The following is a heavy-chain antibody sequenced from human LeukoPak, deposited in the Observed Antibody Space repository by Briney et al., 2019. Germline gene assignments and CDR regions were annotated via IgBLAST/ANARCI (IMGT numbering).Heavy chain of an antibody. J-gene: IGHJ4*02. CDR3: ARDPHTVLDY. CDR1: GFTFSSYA. V-gene: IGHV3-23*01. CDR2: ISGSGGST. D-gene: IGHD4-11*01. Sequence: GGSLRLSCAASGFTFSSYAMSWVRQAPGKGLEWVSAISGSGGSTYYADSVKGRFTISRDNAKNSLYLNMNSLRAEDTAVYYCARDPHTVLDYWGQGTLVTVSS.